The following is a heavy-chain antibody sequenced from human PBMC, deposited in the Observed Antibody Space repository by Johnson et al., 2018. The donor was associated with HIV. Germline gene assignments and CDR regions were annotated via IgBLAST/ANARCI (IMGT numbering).Heavy chain of an antibody. J-gene: IGHJ3*01. CDR2: IKSKSDGGTT. D-gene: IGHD3-3*01. CDR1: GVTFSSHW. Sequence: VQLVESGGGVVQPGRSLRLSCAASGVTFSSHWMHWVRQAPGKGLVWVSRIKSKSDGGTTDYAAPVKGRFTISRDDSKNTLYLQMSSLRAEDTALYYCTNAGVAGQEALLFWGQGTMVTVSS. V-gene: IGHV3-15*07. CDR3: TNAGVAGQEALLF.